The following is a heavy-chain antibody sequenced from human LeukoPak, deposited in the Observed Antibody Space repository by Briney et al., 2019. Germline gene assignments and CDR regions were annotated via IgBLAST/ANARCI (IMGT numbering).Heavy chain of an antibody. D-gene: IGHD1-1*01. CDR2: IYYSGST. CDR1: GGSFSGYY. V-gene: IGHV4-59*01. Sequence: SETLSLTCAVYGGSFSGYYWSWIRQPPGKGLEWIGYIYYSGSTNYNPSLKSRVTISVDTSKNQFSLKLSSVTAADTAVYYCARESGDHWGQGTLVTVSS. CDR3: ARESGDH. J-gene: IGHJ4*02.